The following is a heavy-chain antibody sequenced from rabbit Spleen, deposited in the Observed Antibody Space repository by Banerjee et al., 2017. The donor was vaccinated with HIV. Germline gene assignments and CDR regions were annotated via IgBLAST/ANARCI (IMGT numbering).Heavy chain of an antibody. J-gene: IGHJ4*01. CDR1: GFDFSTYY. D-gene: IGHD3-1*01. V-gene: IGHV1S7*01. CDR3: ARGASMVPFYFDL. Sequence: QLKESGGGLVQPGGSLKLSCKASGFDFSTYYMSWVRQAPGKGLEWIGYIDPVFGSTYYASWVNGRFTISSHNAQNTLHLQLNSLTAADTATYFCARGASMVPFYFDLWGPGTLVTVS. CDR2: IDPVFGST.